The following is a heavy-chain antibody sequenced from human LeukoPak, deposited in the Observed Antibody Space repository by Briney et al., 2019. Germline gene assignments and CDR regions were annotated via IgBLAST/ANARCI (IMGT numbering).Heavy chain of an antibody. CDR1: GGSISSGSYY. CDR2: IYTSGST. J-gene: IGHJ4*02. D-gene: IGHD6-19*01. V-gene: IGHV4-61*02. Sequence: SETLSLTCTVSGGSISSGSYYWSWIRQPAGTGLEWIGRIYTSGSTNYNPSLKSRVTMSVDTSKNQFSLKLSSVTAADTAVYYCAREQSSSEQWLVSRGYFDYWGQGTLVTVSS. CDR3: AREQSSSEQWLVSRGYFDY.